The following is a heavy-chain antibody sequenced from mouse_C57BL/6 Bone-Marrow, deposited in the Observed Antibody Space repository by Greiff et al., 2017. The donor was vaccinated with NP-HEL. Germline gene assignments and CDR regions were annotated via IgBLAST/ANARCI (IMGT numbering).Heavy chain of an antibody. CDR1: GFTFSDFY. J-gene: IGHJ1*03. CDR3: ARDALYWYFEV. CDR2: SRNKANDYTT. V-gene: IGHV7-1*01. Sequence: EVNVVESGGGLVQSGRSLRLSCATSGFTFSDFYMEWVRQAPGKGLEWIAASRNKANDYTTEYSASVKGRFIVSRDTSQSILYLQMNALRAEDTAIYYCARDALYWYFEVWGTGTTVTVSS.